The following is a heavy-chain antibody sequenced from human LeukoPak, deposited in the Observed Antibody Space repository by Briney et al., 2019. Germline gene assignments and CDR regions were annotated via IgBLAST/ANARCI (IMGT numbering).Heavy chain of an antibody. CDR1: GFTFSSYA. V-gene: IGHV3-23*01. CDR3: AKVECSTSCYKGGWFDP. CDR2: ISGSGGST. D-gene: IGHD2-2*02. Sequence: GGSLRLSCAASGFTFSSYAMSWVRQAPGKGLEWVSAISGSGGSTYYADSVKGRFTISRDNSKNTLYLQMNSLRAEDTAVYYCAKVECSTSCYKGGWFDPWGQGTLVTVSS. J-gene: IGHJ5*02.